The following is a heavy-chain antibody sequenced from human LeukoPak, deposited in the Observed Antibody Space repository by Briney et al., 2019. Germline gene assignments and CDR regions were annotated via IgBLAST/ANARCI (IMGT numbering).Heavy chain of an antibody. CDR1: GGSFSGYY. Sequence: SETLSLTCAVYGGSFSGYYWSWIRQPPGKGLEWIGEINHSGSTNYNPSLKSRVTISVDTSKNQFSLKLSSVTAADTAVYYCARGRLANYYDSRKRWFDPWGQGTLVTVSS. CDR3: ARGRLANYYDSRKRWFDP. D-gene: IGHD3-22*01. CDR2: INHSGST. V-gene: IGHV4-34*01. J-gene: IGHJ5*02.